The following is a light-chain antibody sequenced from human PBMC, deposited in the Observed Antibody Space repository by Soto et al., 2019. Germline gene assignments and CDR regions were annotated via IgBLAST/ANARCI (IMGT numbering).Light chain of an antibody. J-gene: IGLJ3*02. CDR1: TSDVGGFNY. CDR2: EVS. Sequence: QSALTQPPSASGSPGQSVTISCTGTTSDVGGFNYVSWYQQHPGKAPKLMIYEVSQRPSGVPDRCSGSKSGNTASLTVSGLQAEDEADYYCRSYAGDTDWVFGGGTKLTVL. V-gene: IGLV2-8*01. CDR3: RSYAGDTDWV.